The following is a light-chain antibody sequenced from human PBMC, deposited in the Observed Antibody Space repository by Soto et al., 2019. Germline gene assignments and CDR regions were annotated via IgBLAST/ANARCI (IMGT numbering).Light chain of an antibody. Sequence: QSALTQPASVSGSPGQSISISSTGTSSDVGDHNYVSWYQQQPGKAPKLMIYAVSNRPSGVSNRFSGSKSGTTASLTVSGLQAEDEADYYCSSYTTSSTVIFGGGTKLTVL. CDR1: SSDVGDHNY. J-gene: IGLJ2*01. CDR2: AVS. CDR3: SSYTTSSTVI. V-gene: IGLV2-14*03.